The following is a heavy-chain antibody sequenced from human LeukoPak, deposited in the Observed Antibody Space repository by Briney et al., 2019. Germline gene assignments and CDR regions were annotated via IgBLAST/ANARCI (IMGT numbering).Heavy chain of an antibody. V-gene: IGHV4-39*01. CDR3: ARIPIFGVVINYFGY. D-gene: IGHD3-3*01. CDR1: GGSISSSTYY. J-gene: IGHJ4*02. Sequence: SETLSLTCTVSGGSISSSTYYWGWIRQPPGKGLEWIGSVYYSGNTYYTPSLKSRVTISVDTSKNQFSLKLSSVTAADTAVYYCARIPIFGVVINYFGYWGQGTLVTVSS. CDR2: VYYSGNT.